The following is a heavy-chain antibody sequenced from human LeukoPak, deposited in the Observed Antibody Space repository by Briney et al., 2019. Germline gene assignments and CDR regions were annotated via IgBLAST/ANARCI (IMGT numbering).Heavy chain of an antibody. D-gene: IGHD3-3*01. Sequence: ASVKVSCKASGYTFTGYYMHWVRQAPGQGLEWMGWINPNSGGTNYAQKFQGRVTMTRDTSISTAYMELSRLRSDDTAVYYCAKGVLRFLEWLFPHVLDYWGQGTLVTVSS. CDR1: GYTFTGYY. J-gene: IGHJ4*02. CDR3: AKGVLRFLEWLFPHVLDY. V-gene: IGHV1-2*02. CDR2: INPNSGGT.